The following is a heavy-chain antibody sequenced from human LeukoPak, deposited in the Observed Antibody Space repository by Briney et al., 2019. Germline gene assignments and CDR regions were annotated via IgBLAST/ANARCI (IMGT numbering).Heavy chain of an antibody. CDR1: GGSISSSSYY. J-gene: IGHJ6*02. Sequence: PSETLSLTCTVSGGSISSSSYYWGWIRQPPGKGLEWIGSIYYSGSANYNPSLKSRVTISVDTSKNQFSLKLNSVTATDTAEYYCARRGIALQYYGMDVWGQGTTVTVSS. CDR3: ARRGIALQYYGMDV. CDR2: IYYSGSA. D-gene: IGHD2-21*01. V-gene: IGHV4-39*01.